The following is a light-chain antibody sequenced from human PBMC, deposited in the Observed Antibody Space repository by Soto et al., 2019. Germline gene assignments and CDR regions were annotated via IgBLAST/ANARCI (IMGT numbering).Light chain of an antibody. CDR2: GAS. CDR3: QQYNNWPFT. V-gene: IGKV3-15*01. Sequence: EVVLTQSPGSLSLSPGERATLSCRASQSVMSNYLSWYQQKPGQPPRLLIYGASSRATGIPARFSGSGSGTEFTLTISSLQSEDFAVYYCQQYNNWPFTFGPGTKVDIK. J-gene: IGKJ3*01. CDR1: QSVMSNY.